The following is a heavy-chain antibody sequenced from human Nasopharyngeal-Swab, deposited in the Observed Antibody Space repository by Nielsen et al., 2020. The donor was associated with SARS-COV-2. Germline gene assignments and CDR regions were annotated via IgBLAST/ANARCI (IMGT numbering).Heavy chain of an antibody. D-gene: IGHD2-15*01. CDR1: GFAFITYG. V-gene: IGHV1-18*04. Sequence: VSVKVSCKASGFAFITYGVIWVRQAPGQGLEWMGWISASNGKTNYAQEFQDRVTMTTDISTSTAYMELRSLRSDDTAVYYCARGYCSGGTCYYYFYMDVWGKGTTVTVSS. CDR3: ARGYCSGGTCYYYFYMDV. CDR2: ISASNGKT. J-gene: IGHJ6*03.